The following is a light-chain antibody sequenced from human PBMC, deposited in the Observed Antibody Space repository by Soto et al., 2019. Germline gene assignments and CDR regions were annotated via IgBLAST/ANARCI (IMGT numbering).Light chain of an antibody. V-gene: IGLV7-43*01. CDR3: LLYYGGAKLV. CDR1: TGAVTSGNY. Sequence: QAVVTQEPSLTVSPGGTVTLTCASSTGAVTSGNYPSWFQQKPGQTPRTLIYTTNSRHSWTPARFSGSLLGGKAALTLSGVQPEDEAEYYCLLYYGGAKLVFGGGTKVTVL. J-gene: IGLJ3*02. CDR2: TTN.